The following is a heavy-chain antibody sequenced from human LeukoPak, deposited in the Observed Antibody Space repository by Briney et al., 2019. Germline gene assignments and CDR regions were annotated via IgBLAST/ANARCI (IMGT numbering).Heavy chain of an antibody. CDR2: INQDGSAK. CDR1: GFLFSNSW. Sequence: GGSLRLSCADSGFLFSNSWMAWVRQAPGRGLEWLANINQDGSAKTCVDSVKGRVTISRDNSKNTLFLQLNSLRAEDAAVYYCAKTYMWSIDAFHMWGQGTMVTVSS. V-gene: IGHV3-7*05. D-gene: IGHD2-8*02. J-gene: IGHJ3*02. CDR3: AKTYMWSIDAFHM.